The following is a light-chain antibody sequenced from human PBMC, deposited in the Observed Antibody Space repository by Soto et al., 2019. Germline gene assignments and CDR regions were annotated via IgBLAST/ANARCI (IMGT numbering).Light chain of an antibody. CDR3: QQSYSSPPT. CDR2: AAS. Sequence: DIHMTQSPSSLSASVEDRVIITCRASQSISNHLNWYQQKPGKAPKLLIFAASSLQSGVHSRFSGSRSGPDFNITISSLQPEDFATYYCQQSYSSPPTFGQGTKVDIK. V-gene: IGKV1-39*01. CDR1: QSISNH. J-gene: IGKJ1*01.